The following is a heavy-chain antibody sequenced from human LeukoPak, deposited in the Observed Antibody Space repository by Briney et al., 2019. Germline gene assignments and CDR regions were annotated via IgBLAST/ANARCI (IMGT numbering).Heavy chain of an antibody. CDR2: ISGGGGGT. D-gene: IGHD3-3*01. V-gene: IGHV3-23*01. CDR1: GFTFSSYA. Sequence: GGSLRLSCAASGFTFSSYAMSWVRQAPGKGLEWVSAISGGGGGTYYADSVKGRFTISRDNSKNTLYLQMNSLRAEDTAVYYCAKEGVLRFLEWSQYYFDYWGQGTLVTVSS. CDR3: AKEGVLRFLEWSQYYFDY. J-gene: IGHJ4*02.